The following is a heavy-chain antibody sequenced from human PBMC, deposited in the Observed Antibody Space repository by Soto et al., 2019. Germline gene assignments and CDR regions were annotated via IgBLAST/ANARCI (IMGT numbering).Heavy chain of an antibody. CDR1: GGSFTSNNW. CDR3: ASRDPGTSVDY. CDR2: IYRTGST. V-gene: IGHV4-4*02. D-gene: IGHD1-7*01. Sequence: SETLSLTCAVSGGSFTSNNWWTWVRQPPGQGLEWIGEIYRTGSTNYNPSLKSRVTISLDKSEKQISLKVTSLTAADTAVYYCASRDPGTSVDYWGQGTLVPVYS. J-gene: IGHJ4*02.